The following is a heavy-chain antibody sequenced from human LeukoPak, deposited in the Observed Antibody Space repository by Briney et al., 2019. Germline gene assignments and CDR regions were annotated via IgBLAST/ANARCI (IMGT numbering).Heavy chain of an antibody. V-gene: IGHV4-31*03. CDR3: ARQYKGRIDYGDYLDHFDI. Sequence: SETLSLTCTVSGGSISSGSYYWSWFRQHPGMGLEWIGYIYYRGSTYYNPSLMSRAIISVDTSKNQFSLKLTSVTAADTAVYFCARQYKGRIDYGDYLDHFDIWGQGTMVTVPS. D-gene: IGHD4-17*01. CDR2: IYYRGST. CDR1: GGSISSGSYY. J-gene: IGHJ3*02.